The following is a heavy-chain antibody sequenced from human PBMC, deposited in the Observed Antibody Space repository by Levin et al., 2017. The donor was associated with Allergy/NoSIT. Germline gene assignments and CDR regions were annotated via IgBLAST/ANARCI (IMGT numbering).Heavy chain of an antibody. D-gene: IGHD6-19*01. CDR2: ISSSSSSI. J-gene: IGHJ3*02. CDR3: AKDVYGSGWYPLGNDAFEM. Sequence: ASVKVSCVASGVAFSSYRMNWVRQAPGKGLEWISYISSSSSSIDYADSVKGRFTISRDNSKNTLDLQMNSLRAEDTAVYYCAKDVYGSGWYPLGNDAFEMWGQGTKVSVSS. V-gene: IGHV3-48*01. CDR1: GVAFSSYR.